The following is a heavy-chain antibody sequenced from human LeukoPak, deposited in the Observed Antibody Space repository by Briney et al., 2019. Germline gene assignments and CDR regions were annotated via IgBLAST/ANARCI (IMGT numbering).Heavy chain of an antibody. V-gene: IGHV3-30-3*01. CDR2: ISYDGSNK. CDR3: ARDLKADGYNYDYFDY. J-gene: IGHJ4*02. CDR1: GFTFSTYA. D-gene: IGHD5-24*01. Sequence: PGGSLRLSCAASGFTFSTYAMHWVRQAPGKGLEWVAGISYDGSNKYYADSVKGRFTISRDNSKNTLYLQMNSLRAEDTAVYYCARDLKADGYNYDYFDYWGQGTLVTVSS.